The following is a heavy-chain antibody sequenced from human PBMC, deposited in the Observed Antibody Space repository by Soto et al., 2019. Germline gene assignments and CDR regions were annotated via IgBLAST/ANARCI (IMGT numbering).Heavy chain of an antibody. CDR1: GGTFSTYT. CDR3: GRVPRYSLPTSDSLDQ. V-gene: IGHV1-69*06. Sequence: QVHLVQSGTEVRKPGSSVTVSCTVSGGTFSTYTISWVRQAPGQGLQSMGGITPILRETTYAQNFQGRVSITADIAATSAYMDLSDLTSEDTAVYYCGRVPRYSLPTSDSLDQWGPGTRVTVSS. D-gene: IGHD5-18*01. J-gene: IGHJ4*02. CDR2: ITPILRET.